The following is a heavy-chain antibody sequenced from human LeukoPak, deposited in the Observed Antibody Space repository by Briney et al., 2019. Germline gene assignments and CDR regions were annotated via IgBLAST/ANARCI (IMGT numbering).Heavy chain of an antibody. V-gene: IGHV3-30*18. CDR2: ISYDGSNK. CDR3: AKDLSITMVRGVIIRAPPGNNWFDP. CDR1: GFTFSSYG. D-gene: IGHD3-10*01. J-gene: IGHJ5*02. Sequence: PGGSLRLSCAASGFTFSSYGMHWVRQAPGKGLEWVAVISYDGSNKYYADSVKGRFTISRDNSKNTLYLQMNSLRAEDTAVYYCAKDLSITMVRGVIIRAPPGNNWFDPWGQGTLVTVSS.